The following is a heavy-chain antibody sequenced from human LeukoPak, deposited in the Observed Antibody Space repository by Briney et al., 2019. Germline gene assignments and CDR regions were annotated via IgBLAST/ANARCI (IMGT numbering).Heavy chain of an antibody. V-gene: IGHV1-69*05. Sequence: ASVKVSCTTSGYTFNNYGISWVRQAPGQGLEWMGGIIPIFGTANYAQKFQGRVTITTDESTSTAYMELSSLRSEDTAVYYCARAPRPYYYGSGSYSGTFDYWGQGTMVTVSS. CDR3: ARAPRPYYYGSGSYSGTFDY. D-gene: IGHD3-10*01. J-gene: IGHJ3*01. CDR2: IIPIFGTA. CDR1: GYTFNNYG.